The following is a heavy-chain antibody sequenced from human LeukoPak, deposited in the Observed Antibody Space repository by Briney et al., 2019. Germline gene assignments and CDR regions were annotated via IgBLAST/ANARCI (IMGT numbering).Heavy chain of an antibody. D-gene: IGHD2-2*02. CDR2: INTNTGNP. Sequence: ASVTVSFTASGYTFTSYAMNWVRQAPGQGLEWMGWINTNTGNPTYAQGFTGRFVFSLDTSVSTAYLQISSLKAEDTAVYYCARDFTRGPAAIPYYFDYWGQGTLVTVSS. V-gene: IGHV7-4-1*02. CDR3: ARDFTRGPAAIPYYFDY. J-gene: IGHJ4*02. CDR1: GYTFTSYA.